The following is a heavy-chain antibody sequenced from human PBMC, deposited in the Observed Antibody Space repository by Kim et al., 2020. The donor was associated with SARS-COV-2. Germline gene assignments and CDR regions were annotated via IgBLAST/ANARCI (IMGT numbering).Heavy chain of an antibody. CDR2: INHSGST. Sequence: SETLSLTCAVYGGSFSGYYWSWIRQPPGKGLEWIGEINHSGSTNYNPSLKSRVTISVDTSKNQFSLKLSSVTAADTAVYYCARGVLLWFGATAPGGWGARSPFDYWGQGTLVTVSS. CDR1: GGSFSGYY. V-gene: IGHV4-34*01. D-gene: IGHD3-10*01. J-gene: IGHJ4*02. CDR3: ARGVLLWFGATAPGGWGARSPFDY.